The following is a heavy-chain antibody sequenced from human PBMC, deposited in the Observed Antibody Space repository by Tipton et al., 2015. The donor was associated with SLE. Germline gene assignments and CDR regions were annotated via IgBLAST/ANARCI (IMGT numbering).Heavy chain of an antibody. J-gene: IGHJ4*02. D-gene: IGHD6-19*01. CDR2: ITSDSAYI. Sequence: SLRLSCEASGFPFSDHWMSWVRQAPGKGLEWVSSITSDSAYIYNAESVRGRFTISRDNAKNSLYLQMNSLRAEDTAIYYCARDRGPLAVSGTFDYWGQGTLVTVSS. V-gene: IGHV3-21*01. CDR1: GFPFSDHW. CDR3: ARDRGPLAVSGTFDY.